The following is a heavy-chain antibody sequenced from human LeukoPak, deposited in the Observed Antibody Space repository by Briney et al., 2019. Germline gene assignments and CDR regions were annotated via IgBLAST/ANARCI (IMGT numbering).Heavy chain of an antibody. CDR1: GYIFTSYA. D-gene: IGHD6-19*01. Sequence: GASVKVSCKASGYIFTSYAMHWVRQAPGQRLEWMGWINAGNGNTKYSQKFQGRVTITRDTSASTAYMELSSLRSDDTAVYYCARVEYSSGWYDFDYWGQGTLVTVSS. V-gene: IGHV1-3*01. CDR2: INAGNGNT. CDR3: ARVEYSSGWYDFDY. J-gene: IGHJ4*02.